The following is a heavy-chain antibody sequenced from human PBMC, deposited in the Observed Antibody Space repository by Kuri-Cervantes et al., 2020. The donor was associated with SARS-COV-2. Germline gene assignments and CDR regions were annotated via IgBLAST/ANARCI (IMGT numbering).Heavy chain of an antibody. Sequence: GGSLRLSCAASGFTFSSYGMHWVRQAPGKGLEWVAVIWYDGSNKYYADSVKGRFTISRDNSKNTLYLQMNSLRAEDTAVYYCAREDSYCGGDCSTGAFDIWGQGTMVTVSS. CDR3: AREDSYCGGDCSTGAFDI. D-gene: IGHD2-21*02. J-gene: IGHJ3*02. V-gene: IGHV3-33*01. CDR1: GFTFSSYG. CDR2: IWYDGSNK.